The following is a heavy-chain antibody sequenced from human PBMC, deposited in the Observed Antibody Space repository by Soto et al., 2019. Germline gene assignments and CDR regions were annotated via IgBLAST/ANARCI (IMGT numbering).Heavy chain of an antibody. CDR3: ARAPGNYYYYAMDV. Sequence: ASVKFSCKASGYTFTSYAMHWVRQAPGQRLEWMGSVNGANGNTKYSQKFQGRVTITRDTSASTAYMELSSLRSEDTDVYYCARAPGNYYYYAMDVWGQGTTVTVSS. J-gene: IGHJ6*01. CDR1: GYTFTSYA. D-gene: IGHD1-26*01. CDR2: VNGANGNT. V-gene: IGHV1-3*01.